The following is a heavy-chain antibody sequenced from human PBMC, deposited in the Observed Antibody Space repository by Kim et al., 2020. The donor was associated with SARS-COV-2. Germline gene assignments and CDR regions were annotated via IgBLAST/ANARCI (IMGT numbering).Heavy chain of an antibody. J-gene: IGHJ6*02. CDR3: SSPPGSGWPGYYYYGMDV. D-gene: IGHD6-25*01. V-gene: IGHV3-53*01. Sequence: GGSLRLSCAASGFTVSSNYMSWVRQAPGKGLEWVAVIYSGGSTYYADSVKGRFTISRDNSKNTLYLQMNSLRAEDTAVFYFSSPPGSGWPGYYYYGMDVWGQVTTVTVSS. CDR2: IYSGGST. CDR1: GFTVSSNY.